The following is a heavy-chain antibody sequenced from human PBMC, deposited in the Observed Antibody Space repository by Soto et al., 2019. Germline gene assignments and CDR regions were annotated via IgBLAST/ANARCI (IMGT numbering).Heavy chain of an antibody. D-gene: IGHD3-3*01. CDR1: GFTFTSSA. V-gene: IGHV1-58*01. J-gene: IGHJ6*02. Sequence: SVKVSCKASGFTFTSSAVLWVRQARGQRLEWIGWIVVGSGNTNYAQKFQERVTITRDMSTSTAYMELSSLRSEDTAVYYCAATAYDFWSGYYHDSYYYGMDVWGQGTTVTVSS. CDR3: AATAYDFWSGYYHDSYYYGMDV. CDR2: IVVGSGNT.